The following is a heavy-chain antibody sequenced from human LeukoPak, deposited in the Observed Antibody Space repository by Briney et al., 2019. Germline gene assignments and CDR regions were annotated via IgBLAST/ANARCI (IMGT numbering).Heavy chain of an antibody. CDR2: IYSGGRT. V-gene: IGHV3-53*01. CDR1: GFTVSSNY. D-gene: IGHD3/OR15-3a*01. Sequence: PGGSLRLSCAASGFTVSSNYMSWVRHAPGKGLEWVSVIYSGGRTYYADAVKGRFTISRDSSKNTLYLRMNSLRAEDTAVYYCARDQFAFGLFDHWGQGTLVTVSS. J-gene: IGHJ4*02. CDR3: ARDQFAFGLFDH.